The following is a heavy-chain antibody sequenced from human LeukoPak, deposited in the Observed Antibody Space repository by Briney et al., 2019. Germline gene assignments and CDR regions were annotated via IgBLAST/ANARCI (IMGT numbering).Heavy chain of an antibody. CDR3: AKDSSGSYYVGLNWFDP. Sequence: GRSLRLSCAASGFTFDDYAMHWVRQVPGKGLEWVSGISWNSGSIGYADSVKGRFTIPRDNAKNSLYLQMNSLRAEDTALYYCAKDSSGSYYVGLNWFDPWGQGTLVAVSS. D-gene: IGHD1-26*01. CDR1: GFTFDDYA. J-gene: IGHJ5*02. V-gene: IGHV3-9*01. CDR2: ISWNSGSI.